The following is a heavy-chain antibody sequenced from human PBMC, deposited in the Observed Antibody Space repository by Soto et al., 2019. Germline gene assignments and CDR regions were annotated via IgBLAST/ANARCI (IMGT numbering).Heavy chain of an antibody. CDR3: AKGGSAALIAPSGRDNWFDP. V-gene: IGHV3-9*01. D-gene: IGHD6-13*01. Sequence: TVGSLRLSCAASGFAFDDYVMHWVRQPPGRGLEWVSGITWNGGTIRYVDSVKGRFTISRDNAENSLYLQMNSLRPEDTAVYYCAKGGSAALIAPSGRDNWFDPWGQGTQVTVSS. CDR2: ITWNGGTI. CDR1: GFAFDDYV. J-gene: IGHJ5*02.